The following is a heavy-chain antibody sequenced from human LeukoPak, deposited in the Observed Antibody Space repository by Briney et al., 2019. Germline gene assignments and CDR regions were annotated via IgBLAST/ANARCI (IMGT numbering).Heavy chain of an antibody. J-gene: IGHJ4*02. V-gene: IGHV3-20*04. D-gene: IGHD5-12*01. CDR2: INWNGGST. Sequence: SGGSLRLSCAASGFTFDDYGISWVRQAPGKGLEWVSGINWNGGSTGYADSVKGRFTISRDNAKNSLYLQMNSLRAEDTALYYCARDGYSGYDSQDDYWGQGTLVTVSS. CDR1: GFTFDDYG. CDR3: ARDGYSGYDSQDDY.